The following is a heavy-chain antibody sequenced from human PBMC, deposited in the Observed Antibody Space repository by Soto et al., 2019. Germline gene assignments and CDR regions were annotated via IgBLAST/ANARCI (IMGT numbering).Heavy chain of an antibody. CDR1: GFTFSSYS. D-gene: IGHD4-17*01. J-gene: IGHJ4*02. Sequence: GGSLRLSCAASGFTFSSYSMNWVRQAPGKGLEWVSYISSSSSTIYYADSVKGRFTISRDNAKNSLYLQMNSLRAEDTAVYYCARDAPYYGDSGYYWGQGTLVTV. V-gene: IGHV3-48*01. CDR2: ISSSSSTI. CDR3: ARDAPYYGDSGYY.